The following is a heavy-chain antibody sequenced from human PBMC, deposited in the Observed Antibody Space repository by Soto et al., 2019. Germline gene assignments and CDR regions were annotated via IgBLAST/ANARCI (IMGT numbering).Heavy chain of an antibody. Sequence: EVQLVESGGGLVKPGGSLRLSCADSGFIFGSYSMNWVRQAPGKGLEWVSSISSSSSYIYYADSVKGRFTISRDNAKNSLYLQMNSLRAEDTAVYYCARDRCSSTSCYHGWGQGTLVTVSS. V-gene: IGHV3-21*01. CDR3: ARDRCSSTSCYHG. D-gene: IGHD2-2*01. CDR2: ISSSSSYI. CDR1: GFIFGSYS. J-gene: IGHJ4*02.